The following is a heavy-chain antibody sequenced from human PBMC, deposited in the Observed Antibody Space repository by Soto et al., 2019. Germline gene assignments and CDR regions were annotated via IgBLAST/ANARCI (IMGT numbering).Heavy chain of an antibody. D-gene: IGHD1-1*01. CDR1: GGSISNYY. J-gene: IGHJ5*01. Sequence: PSETLSLTCTVSGGSISNYYWSWFRQTPGKGLEWIGYVHDSWGSNYNPSLRNRVTISLDTSMNQFSLALTSVTAADAGMYYCAKGTTTEKVDSWGHGILVTVS. CDR2: VHDSWGS. CDR3: AKGTTTEKVDS. V-gene: IGHV4-59*08.